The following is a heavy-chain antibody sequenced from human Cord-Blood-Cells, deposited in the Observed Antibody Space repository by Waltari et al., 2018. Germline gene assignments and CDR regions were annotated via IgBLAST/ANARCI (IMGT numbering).Heavy chain of an antibody. D-gene: IGHD2-2*01. CDR2: INHSGST. J-gene: IGHJ5*02. V-gene: IGHV4-34*01. Sequence: QVQLQQWGAGLLKPSETLSLTCAVYGGSFSGYYWSWIRQPPGKGLEWIGEINHSGSTNYNPSLKSRVTISVDTSKNQFSLKLSSVTAADTAVYYCVRAVVVPAAMGGNWFDPLGQGTLVTVSS. CDR3: VRAVVVPAAMGGNWFDP. CDR1: GGSFSGYY.